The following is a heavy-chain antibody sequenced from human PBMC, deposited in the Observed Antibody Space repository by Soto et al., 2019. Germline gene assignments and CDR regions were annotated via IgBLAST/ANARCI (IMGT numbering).Heavy chain of an antibody. V-gene: IGHV3-23*01. J-gene: IGHJ5*02. CDR1: GFNTRFYS. CDR3: SKGEMSTIRNSFDP. Sequence: SLRLSCTASGFNTRFYSMSWVRQTPGKGLEWVAALSRSGGATYYADSVRGRYTISRDASKDTLFLQMSNLRAEDTALYYCSKGEMSTIRNSFDPWGQGTLVTVSS. CDR2: LSRSGGAT. D-gene: IGHD1-7*01.